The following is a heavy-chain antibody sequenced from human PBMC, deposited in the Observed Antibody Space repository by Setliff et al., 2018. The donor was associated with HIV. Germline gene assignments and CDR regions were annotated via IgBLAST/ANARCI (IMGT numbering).Heavy chain of an antibody. Sequence: PSETLSLTCTVSGGSISSFYWSWIRQPPGTGLEWIGYIYTSGSTNDNPSLKSRVAISVDTSKNQFSLKLSSVSAADTAVYYCARGRMGYYGSGSYLPWGQGMLVTVSS. V-gene: IGHV4-4*09. CDR2: IYTSGST. D-gene: IGHD3-10*01. CDR3: ARGRMGYYGSGSYLP. CDR1: GGSISSFY. J-gene: IGHJ5*02.